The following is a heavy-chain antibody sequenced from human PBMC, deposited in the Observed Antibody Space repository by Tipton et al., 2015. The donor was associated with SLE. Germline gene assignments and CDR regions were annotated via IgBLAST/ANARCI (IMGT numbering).Heavy chain of an antibody. D-gene: IGHD3-16*01. J-gene: IGHJ3*02. Sequence: SLRLSCAASGFTFSSYSMNWVRQAPGKGLEWVSSISSSSSYIYYADSVKGRFTISRDNAKNSLYLQMNSLRAEDTAVYYCARDADVTDAFDIWGQGIMVTVSS. CDR3: ARDADVTDAFDI. V-gene: IGHV3-21*01. CDR2: ISSSSSYI. CDR1: GFTFSSYS.